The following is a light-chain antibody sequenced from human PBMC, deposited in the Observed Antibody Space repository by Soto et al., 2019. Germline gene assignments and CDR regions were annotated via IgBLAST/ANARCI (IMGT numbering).Light chain of an antibody. J-gene: IGKJ4*01. CDR1: QSVSSSY. Sequence: EIVLTQSPGTLSLSPGEIATLSCGSSQSVSSSYLAWYQQKPGQAPRLLIYGASNRAPGIPARFSGSGSGTDFTLTISSLEPEDFAVYYCQQRSSGPLTFGGGTKVDIK. V-gene: IGKV3D-20*02. CDR3: QQRSSGPLT. CDR2: GAS.